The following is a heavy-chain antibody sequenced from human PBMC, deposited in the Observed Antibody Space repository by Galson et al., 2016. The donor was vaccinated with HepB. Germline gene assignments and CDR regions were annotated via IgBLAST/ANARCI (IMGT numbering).Heavy chain of an antibody. D-gene: IGHD4-17*01. V-gene: IGHV5-51*01. J-gene: IGHJ6*02. CDR1: GYNFNSYW. Sequence: QSGAEVKKPGESLKISCKASGYNFNSYWIAWVRQMPGKGLEWMGSIYPCDSDTRYSPSFQGQVTISVDKSLDTAYLQWTSLKASDTALYFCARHWGPSVTRPSYSYGLDVWGQGTAVTVSS. CDR3: ARHWGPSVTRPSYSYGLDV. CDR2: IYPCDSDT.